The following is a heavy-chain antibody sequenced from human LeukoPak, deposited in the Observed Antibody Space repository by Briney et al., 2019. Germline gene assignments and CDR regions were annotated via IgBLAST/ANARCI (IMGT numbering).Heavy chain of an antibody. CDR3: ARSARSGDYEGWFDP. J-gene: IGHJ5*02. Sequence: SQTLSLTCTVSGGSISSGGYYWSWIRQRPGKGLEWIGYIYYSGSTYYNPSLKSRVTISVDTSKNQFSLKLSSVTAADTAVYYCARSARSGDYEGWFDPWGQGTLVTVSS. CDR2: IYYSGST. V-gene: IGHV4-31*03. D-gene: IGHD4-17*01. CDR1: GGSISSGGYY.